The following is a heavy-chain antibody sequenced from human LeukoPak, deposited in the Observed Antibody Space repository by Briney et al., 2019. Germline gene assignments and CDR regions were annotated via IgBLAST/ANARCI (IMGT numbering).Heavy chain of an antibody. Sequence: SETLSLTCTVCGGSISGSSYYWGWIRQPPGKGLEWIGSIFYSGSTYYNPSLKSRVTISVDTSKNQFSLKLTSVTAADTAMYYCAAMVRGVMPDYWGQGTLVTVSS. CDR3: AAMVRGVMPDY. V-gene: IGHV4-39*01. D-gene: IGHD3-10*01. CDR1: GGSISGSSYY. J-gene: IGHJ4*02. CDR2: IFYSGST.